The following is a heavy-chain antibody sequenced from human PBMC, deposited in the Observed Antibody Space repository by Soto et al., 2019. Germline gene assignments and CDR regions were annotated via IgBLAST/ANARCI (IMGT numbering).Heavy chain of an antibody. CDR2: IYPGDSDT. V-gene: IGHV5-51*01. CDR1: GYRFTRYW. CDR3: ARRGFVISVVYGMDV. J-gene: IGHJ6*02. D-gene: IGHD2-21*01. Sequence: PGEPLNISCKGSGYRFTRYWIGWVRQMPGKGLEWMGIIYPGDSDTRYSPSFQGQVTISADKSISTAYLQWSSLKASDTAMYYCARRGFVISVVYGMDVWGQGTTVTVSS.